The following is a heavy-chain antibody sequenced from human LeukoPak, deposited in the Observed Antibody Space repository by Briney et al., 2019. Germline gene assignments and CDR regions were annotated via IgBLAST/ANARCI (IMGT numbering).Heavy chain of an antibody. CDR3: ARDFPYSYGYEGDFDY. Sequence: GASVKVSCKASGYTFTSYGISWVRQAPGQGLEWMGWISAYNGNTNYAQKLQGRVTMTTDTSTSTAYMELRSLRSDDTAVYYCARDFPYSYGYEGDFDYWGQGTLVTVSS. CDR1: GYTFTSYG. J-gene: IGHJ4*02. D-gene: IGHD5-18*01. CDR2: ISAYNGNT. V-gene: IGHV1-18*04.